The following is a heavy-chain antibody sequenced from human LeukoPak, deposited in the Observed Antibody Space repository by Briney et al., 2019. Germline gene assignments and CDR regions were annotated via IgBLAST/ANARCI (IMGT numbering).Heavy chain of an antibody. CDR2: IYYSGST. Sequence: SETLSLTCTVSGGSISSSSYYWGWIRQPPGKGLEWIGSIYYSGSTYYNPSLKSRVTISVDTSKNQFPLKLSSVTAADTAVYYCAKGGGRTTVTTPYYFDYWGQGTLVTVSS. CDR3: AKGGGRTTVTTPYYFDY. D-gene: IGHD4-17*01. J-gene: IGHJ4*02. V-gene: IGHV4-39*01. CDR1: GGSISSSSYY.